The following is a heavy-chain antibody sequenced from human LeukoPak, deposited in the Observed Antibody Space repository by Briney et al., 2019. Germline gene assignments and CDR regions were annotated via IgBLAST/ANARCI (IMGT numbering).Heavy chain of an antibody. CDR3: ARPSGIDAFDI. V-gene: IGHV5-51*01. J-gene: IGHJ3*02. Sequence: GESLKISCKGSGYRFTNYWIGWVRQMPGKGLEWMGIIYPGDSDTRYSPSFQGQVPISADKSIRTASLQWSSLKASDTAMYYCARPSGIDAFDIWGQGTMVTVSS. CDR1: GYRFTNYW. CDR2: IYPGDSDT.